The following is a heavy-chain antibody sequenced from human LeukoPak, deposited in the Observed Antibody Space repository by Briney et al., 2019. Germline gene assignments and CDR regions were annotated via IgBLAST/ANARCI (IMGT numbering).Heavy chain of an antibody. CDR1: GGSFSGYY. Sequence: SETLSLTCAVYGGSFSGYYWSWIRQPPGKGLEWIGEINHSGSTNYNPSLKSRVTISVDTSKNRFSLKLSSVTAADTAVYYCARWMKIPAGARSGYYLRPGGGGHYFDYWGQGTLVTVSS. CDR3: ARWMKIPAGARSGYYLRPGGGGHYFDY. J-gene: IGHJ4*02. V-gene: IGHV4-34*01. CDR2: INHSGST. D-gene: IGHD3-22*01.